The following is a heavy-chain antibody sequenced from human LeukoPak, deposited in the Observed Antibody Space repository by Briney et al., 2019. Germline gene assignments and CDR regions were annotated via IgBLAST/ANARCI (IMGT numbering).Heavy chain of an antibody. V-gene: IGHV4-59*01. J-gene: IGHJ4*02. CDR1: GGSFSSYY. CDR2: FYHSGST. D-gene: IGHD3-22*01. CDR3: ARGAYYYDSSGYRSFDY. Sequence: SETLSLTCAVYGGSFSSYYWSWIRQPPGKGLECIGYFYHSGSTNYNPSLKSRVTISVDTSKNQFSLKLSSVTAADTAVYYCARGAYYYDSSGYRSFDYWGQGTLVTVSS.